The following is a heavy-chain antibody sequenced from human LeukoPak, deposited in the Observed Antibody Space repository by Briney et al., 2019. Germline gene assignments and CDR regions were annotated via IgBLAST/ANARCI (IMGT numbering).Heavy chain of an antibody. CDR2: INSNSGVT. CDR3: ARDLSSTPNWELDY. D-gene: IGHD7-27*01. V-gene: IGHV1-2*06. CDR1: GYTFIHYF. J-gene: IGHJ4*02. Sequence: ASVKVSCKASGYTFIHYFIHWVRQAPGQGLEWMGRINSNSGVTEYTQKFQGRVTMTRDTSITTVYMELSSLTSDDTAVYYCARDLSSTPNWELDYWGQGTLVTVSS.